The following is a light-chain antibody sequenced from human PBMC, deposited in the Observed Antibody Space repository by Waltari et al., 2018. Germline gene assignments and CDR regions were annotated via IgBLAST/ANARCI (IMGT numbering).Light chain of an antibody. V-gene: IGLV8-61*01. J-gene: IGLJ3*02. Sequence: YQQTPGQAPRTLSYNTHTRSSRVPDHFSGSILRNKVALTITEAQADNDSDYYCVVCLSHGVRVFGGGTKLTVL. CDR3: VVCLSHGVRV. CDR2: NTH.